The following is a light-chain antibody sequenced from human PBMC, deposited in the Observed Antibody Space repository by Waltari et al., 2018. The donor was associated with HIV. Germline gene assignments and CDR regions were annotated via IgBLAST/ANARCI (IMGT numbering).Light chain of an antibody. CDR1: SDVKNS. CDR2: DAS. J-gene: IGKJ1*01. CDR3: QQYENWPRT. Sequence: EIVMKPSPATLSVPPGARVTLSGWASSDVKNSLGWYHQKGGQSPRLVIYDASTRAAGISAKFSGNGSGTEFSLTITSLQAEDIGVYYCQQYENWPRTFGQGTKVEVK. V-gene: IGKV3-15*01.